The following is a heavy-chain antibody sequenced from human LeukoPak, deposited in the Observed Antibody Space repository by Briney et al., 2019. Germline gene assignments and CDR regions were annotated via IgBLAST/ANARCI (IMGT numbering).Heavy chain of an antibody. CDR3: AREHTPYGSGCTAAY. D-gene: IGHD6-19*01. Sequence: GGSLRLSCAASGFTFSSYGMNWVRQAPGKGLDWVSFISDSSTTIYYADSVKGRFTISRDNAKNSLYLQMNSLRAEDTAVHYCAREHTPYGSGCTAAYWGQGTLVTVSS. CDR1: GFTFSSYG. J-gene: IGHJ4*02. V-gene: IGHV3-48*01. CDR2: ISDSSTTI.